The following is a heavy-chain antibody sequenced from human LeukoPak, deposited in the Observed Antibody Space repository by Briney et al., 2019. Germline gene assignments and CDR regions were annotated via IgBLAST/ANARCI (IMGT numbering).Heavy chain of an antibody. V-gene: IGHV1-2*06. CDR1: GYTFTGYY. CDR2: INPNSGGT. D-gene: IGHD3-9*01. Sequence: ASVKVSCKASGYTFTGYYIHWVRQPPGQGLEWMGRINPNSGGTNYVQKFQGRVTMTRDTSINTAYMELSRLRSDDTAVYYCAREPLTYDILTGYYIYWGQGTLVTVSS. J-gene: IGHJ4*02. CDR3: AREPLTYDILTGYYIY.